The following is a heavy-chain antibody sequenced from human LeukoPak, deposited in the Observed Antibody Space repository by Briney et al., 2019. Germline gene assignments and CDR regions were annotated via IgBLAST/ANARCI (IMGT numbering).Heavy chain of an antibody. Sequence: PSETLSLTCTVSGYSISSGDYWGWIRQPPGKGLEWIGSIYHSGRTYYNPSLKSRVTISVDTSKNQFSLKLSSVTAADTAVYYCASPAMAFIDQGRYNYYYYMDVWGKGTTVTVSS. V-gene: IGHV4-38-2*02. CDR2: IYHSGRT. D-gene: IGHD5-18*01. CDR3: ASPAMAFIDQGRYNYYYYMDV. CDR1: GYSISSGDY. J-gene: IGHJ6*03.